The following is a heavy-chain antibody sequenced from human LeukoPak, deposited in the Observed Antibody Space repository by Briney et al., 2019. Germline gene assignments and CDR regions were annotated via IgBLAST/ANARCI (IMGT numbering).Heavy chain of an antibody. D-gene: IGHD6-13*01. J-gene: IGHJ4*02. CDR3: AKEGGYSSSWLTFDS. Sequence: GGSLRLSCVASGFPFSSYWMTWVRQAPGKGLEWVANIKQDGSKKSYVDSVKGRFTISRDNSKNTLYLQMNSLRAEDTAVYYCAKEGGYSSSWLTFDSWGQGTLVTVSS. CDR2: IKQDGSKK. CDR1: GFPFSSYW. V-gene: IGHV3-7*03.